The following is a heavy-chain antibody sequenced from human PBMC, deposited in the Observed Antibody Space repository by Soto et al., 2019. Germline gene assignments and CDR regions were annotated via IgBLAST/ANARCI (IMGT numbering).Heavy chain of an antibody. D-gene: IGHD2-15*01. CDR1: GFTFSSYW. V-gene: IGHV3-74*01. J-gene: IGHJ4*02. CDR3: ARTSLVVPAATREDY. CDR2: INSDGSST. Sequence: EVQLVESGGGLVQPGGSLRLSCAASGFTFSSYWMHWVRQAPGKGLVWVSRINSDGSSTSYADSVKGRFTISRDNAKNTVYLQTNSLRAEDTAVYYCARTSLVVPAATREDYWGQGTLVTVSS.